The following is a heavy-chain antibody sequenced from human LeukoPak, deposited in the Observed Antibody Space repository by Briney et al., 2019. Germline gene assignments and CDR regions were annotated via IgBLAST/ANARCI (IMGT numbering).Heavy chain of an antibody. CDR2: INPNSGGT. CDR1: GYTFTSYG. D-gene: IGHD3-10*01. Sequence: ASVKVSCKASGYTFTSYGISWVRQAPGQGLEWMGWINPNSGGTNYAQKFQGRVTMTRDTSISTAYMELSRLRSDDTAVYYCARTMVRGVIITNGNWFDPWGQGTLVTVSS. J-gene: IGHJ5*02. V-gene: IGHV1-2*02. CDR3: ARTMVRGVIITNGNWFDP.